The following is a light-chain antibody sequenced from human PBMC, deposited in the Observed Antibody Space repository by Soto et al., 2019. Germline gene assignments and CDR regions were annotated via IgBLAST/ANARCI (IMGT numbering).Light chain of an antibody. CDR1: QDISSY. CDR3: LQHNSYPWT. V-gene: IGKV1-9*01. Sequence: IQLTQSPSSLSASVGDRVTITCRASQDISSYLAWYQQKPGKAPKLLIYAASTLQTGVPSRFSGSGSGTDFTLTISSLQPEDSATYYCLQHNSYPWTFGQGTKVEIK. CDR2: AAS. J-gene: IGKJ1*01.